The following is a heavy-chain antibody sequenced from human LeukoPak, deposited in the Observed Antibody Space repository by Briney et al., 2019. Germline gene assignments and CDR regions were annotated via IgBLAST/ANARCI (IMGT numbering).Heavy chain of an antibody. CDR1: GFSLSNYI. D-gene: IGHD2-8*01. V-gene: IGHV3-30*02. CDR3: AKDRCSNGIGCYYYYMEV. CDR2: IQYDRTNE. J-gene: IGHJ6*03. Sequence: GESPRLSCVASGFSLSNYIMSWVRQAPGKGLEWVAYIQYDRTNEQYAHSVKGRFRISRDNSNNILYLQMNSLRTEDTAVYYCAKDRCSNGIGCYYYYMEVWGKGTTVTISS.